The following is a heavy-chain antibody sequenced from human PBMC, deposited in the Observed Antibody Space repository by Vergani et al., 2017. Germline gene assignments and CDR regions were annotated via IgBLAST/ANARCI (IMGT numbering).Heavy chain of an antibody. D-gene: IGHD3-16*01. CDR3: ASLHGGLFDY. J-gene: IGHJ4*02. V-gene: IGHV3-23*01. Sequence: EVQLLESGGGLVQPGGSLRLSCAASGFTFSNYAMSWVRQAPGKGLEWVSVISGGGGSTYYTDSVKGRFTISRDNAKNSLYLQMNSLRAEDTAVYYCASLHGGLFDYWGQGTLVTVSS. CDR2: ISGGGGST. CDR1: GFTFSNYA.